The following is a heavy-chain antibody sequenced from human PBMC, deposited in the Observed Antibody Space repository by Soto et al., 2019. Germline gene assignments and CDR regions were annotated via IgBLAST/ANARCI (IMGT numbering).Heavy chain of an antibody. D-gene: IGHD6-19*01. J-gene: IGHJ4*02. CDR3: AKNTQWLGGGYFDY. Sequence: GGSLRLSCAASGFTFSSYGMSWVRQAPGKGLEWVSAISGSGGSTYYADSVKGRFTISRDNSKNTLYLQMNSLRAEDTAVYYCAKNTQWLGGGYFDYWGQGTLVTVSS. V-gene: IGHV3-23*01. CDR1: GFTFSSYG. CDR2: ISGSGGST.